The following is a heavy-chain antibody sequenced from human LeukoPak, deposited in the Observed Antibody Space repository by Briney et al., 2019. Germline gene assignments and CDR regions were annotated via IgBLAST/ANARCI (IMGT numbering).Heavy chain of an antibody. CDR1: GGSISSNNYY. CDR2: IYYSGST. V-gene: IGHV4-39*07. J-gene: IGHJ6*03. CDR3: ARDWGYYGSSYPHYYYYMDV. Sequence: SETLSLTCAVSGGSISSNNYYWGWIRQPPGKGLEWIGSIYYSGSTYYNPSLKSRVTISVDTSKNQFSLKLSSVTAADTAVYYCARDWGYYGSSYPHYYYYMDVWGKGTTVTVSS. D-gene: IGHD6-13*01.